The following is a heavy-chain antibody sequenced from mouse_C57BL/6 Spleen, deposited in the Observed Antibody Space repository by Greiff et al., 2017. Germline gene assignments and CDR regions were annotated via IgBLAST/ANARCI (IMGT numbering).Heavy chain of an antibody. CDR3: AREGDWYFDV. Sequence: DVQLQESGPGMVKPSQSLSLTCTVTGYSITSGYDWHWIRHFPGNKLEWMGYISYSGSTNYNPSLKSRISITHDTSKNHFFLKLNSVTTEDTATYYCAREGDWYFDVWGTGTTVTVSS. CDR1: GYSITSGYD. V-gene: IGHV3-1*01. CDR2: ISYSGST. J-gene: IGHJ1*03.